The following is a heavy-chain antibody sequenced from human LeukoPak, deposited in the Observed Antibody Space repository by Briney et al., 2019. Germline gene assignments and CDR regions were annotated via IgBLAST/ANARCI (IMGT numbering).Heavy chain of an antibody. CDR1: GGSISSYY. J-gene: IGHJ4*02. Sequence: SETLSLTCTVSGGSISSYYWSWIRQPPGKGLEWIGYIYYSGSTNYNPSLKSRVTISLDTSKNQFSLKLSSVTAADTAVYYCTRTPQSGYVAYYFDYWGQGTLVTVSS. V-gene: IGHV4-59*01. D-gene: IGHD5-12*01. CDR3: TRTPQSGYVAYYFDY. CDR2: IYYSGST.